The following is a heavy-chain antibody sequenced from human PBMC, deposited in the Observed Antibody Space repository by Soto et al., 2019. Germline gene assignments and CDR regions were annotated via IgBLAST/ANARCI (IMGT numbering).Heavy chain of an antibody. V-gene: IGHV1-18*01. D-gene: IGHD3-10*01. J-gene: IGHJ4*02. CDR3: AREMVRGVACDY. CDR1: GYTFTSYG. CDR2: ISTYNGNT. Sequence: QVQLVQSGAEVKKPGASVKVSCKASGYTFTSYGISWVRQAPGQGLEWMGWISTYNGNTKYAQKLQGRVTMTTDTSTRTAYMELRSRRSDDTAVFYCAREMVRGVACDYWGQGTLVTVSS.